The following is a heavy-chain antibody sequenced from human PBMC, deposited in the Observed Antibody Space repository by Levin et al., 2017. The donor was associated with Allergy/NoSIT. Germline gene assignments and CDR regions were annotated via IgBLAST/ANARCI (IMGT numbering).Heavy chain of an antibody. D-gene: IGHD3-10*01. Sequence: GGSLRLSCAASGFTFSSYSMNWVRQAPGKGLEWVSSISSSSSYIYYADSVKGRFTISRDNAKNSLYLQMNSLRAEDTAVYYCARDGQVRGVIIGGVGAFDIWGQGTMVTVSS. J-gene: IGHJ3*02. V-gene: IGHV3-21*01. CDR2: ISSSSSYI. CDR3: ARDGQVRGVIIGGVGAFDI. CDR1: GFTFSSYS.